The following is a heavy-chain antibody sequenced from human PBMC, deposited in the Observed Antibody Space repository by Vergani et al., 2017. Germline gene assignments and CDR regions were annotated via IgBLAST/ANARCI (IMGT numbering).Heavy chain of an antibody. CDR1: GFTFSSDA. D-gene: IGHD6-13*01. V-gene: IGHV3-23*01. J-gene: IGHJ4*02. CDR2: ISGSGGST. CDR3: AKVGSSSIFYY. Sequence: EVQLLESGGGLVQPGGSLRLSCAASGFTFSSDAMSWVRQAPGKGLEWVSAISGSGGSTYYADSVKGRFTISRDNSKNTLYLKMNSLRAEDTAVYYCAKVGSSSIFYYWGQRTLVAVSS.